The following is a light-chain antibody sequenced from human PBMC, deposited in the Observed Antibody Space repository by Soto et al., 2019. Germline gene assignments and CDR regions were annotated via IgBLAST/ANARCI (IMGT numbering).Light chain of an antibody. CDR3: CSLTTSHTYV. CDR1: SSDVGGYNY. V-gene: IGLV2-14*03. Sequence: QSALTQPASVSGSPGQSLTISCTGTSSDVGGYNYVSWYQQHPGRAPKLMIYHVTYRPSGVSNRYSGSKSGNSASLTISGLQADDEADYYCCSLTTSHTYVFGSGTKLTVL. J-gene: IGLJ1*01. CDR2: HVT.